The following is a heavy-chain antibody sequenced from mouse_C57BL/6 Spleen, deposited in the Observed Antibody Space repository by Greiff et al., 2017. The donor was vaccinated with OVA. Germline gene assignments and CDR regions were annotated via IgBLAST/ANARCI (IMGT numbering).Heavy chain of an antibody. J-gene: IGHJ4*01. Sequence: VQLKQPGAELVRPGSSVKLSCKASGYTFTSYWMHWVKQRPIQGLEWIGNIDPSDSETHYNQKFKDKATLTVDKSSSTAYMQLSSLTSEDSAVYYCARGVYYYGSSPYAMDYWGQGTSVTVSS. V-gene: IGHV1-52*01. D-gene: IGHD1-1*01. CDR2: IDPSDSET. CDR3: ARGVYYYGSSPYAMDY. CDR1: GYTFTSYW.